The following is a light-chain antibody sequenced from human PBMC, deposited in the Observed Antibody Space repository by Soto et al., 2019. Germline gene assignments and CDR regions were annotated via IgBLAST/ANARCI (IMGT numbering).Light chain of an antibody. Sequence: QSVLTQSPSSSAALGDSVKLTCTLSRWHSTYAIAWHQQQPEKGPRYLMQLDSDGSHRKGVGNPDRFSGSSSGAARYLTIARLQSEEEADYYRQYWATVPDWVFGGGTKLTVL. CDR3: QYWATVPDWV. V-gene: IGLV4-69*01. CDR1: RWHSTYA. J-gene: IGLJ3*02. CDR2: LDSDGSH.